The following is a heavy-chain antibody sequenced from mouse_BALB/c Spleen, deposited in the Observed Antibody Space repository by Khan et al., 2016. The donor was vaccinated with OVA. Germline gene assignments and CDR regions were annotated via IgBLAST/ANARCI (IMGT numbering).Heavy chain of an antibody. J-gene: IGHJ1*01. CDR2: INTYTGEP. CDR1: GYTFTNYG. CDR3: ARGASDRYCDV. V-gene: IGHV9-1*02. Sequence: QIQLVQSGPELKKPGETVKISCKASGYTFTNYGMNWVKQAPGKGLKWMGWINTYTGEPTYNDDFKGRFAFSLETSASTAYWQINNLKNEDMATEFGARGASDRYCDVGGAGTTVTVAS.